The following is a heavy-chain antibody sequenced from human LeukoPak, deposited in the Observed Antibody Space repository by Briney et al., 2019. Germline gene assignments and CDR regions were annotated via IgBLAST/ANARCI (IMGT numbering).Heavy chain of an antibody. V-gene: IGHV3-23*01. CDR1: GFTFSNYA. J-gene: IGHJ4*02. D-gene: IGHD1-26*01. CDR3: AKGISVSGSYRFHFDY. CDR2: ISGSGGST. Sequence: GGSLRLSCAASGFTFSNYAMNWVRQAPGKGLEWVSPISGSGGSTDYADSVKGRFTISRDNSKNTLYLQMNSLRAEDTAVYYCAKGISVSGSYRFHFDYWGQGTLVTVSS.